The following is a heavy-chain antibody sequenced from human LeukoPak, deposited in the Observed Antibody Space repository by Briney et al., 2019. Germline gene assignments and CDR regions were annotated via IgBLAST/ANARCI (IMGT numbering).Heavy chain of an antibody. CDR2: ITWNSGTI. J-gene: IGHJ6*02. Sequence: GGSLRLSCTASGFTFGDYAMHWVRQAPGKGLEWVSGITWNSGTIGYADSVKGRFTISRDNAKNSLYLQMNSLRAEDTALYYCAKVLSGSYYYYDGMDVWGQGTTVTVSS. D-gene: IGHD3-22*01. CDR3: AKVLSGSYYYYDGMDV. V-gene: IGHV3-9*01. CDR1: GFTFGDYA.